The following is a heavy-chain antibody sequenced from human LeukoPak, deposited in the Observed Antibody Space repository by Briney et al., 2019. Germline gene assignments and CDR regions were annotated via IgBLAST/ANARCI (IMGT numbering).Heavy chain of an antibody. D-gene: IGHD3-22*01. CDR2: IYYSGST. V-gene: IGHV4-59*01. CDR1: GGSISSYY. J-gene: IGHJ2*01. Sequence: PSETLSLTCTVSGGSISSYYWSWIRQPPGKGLEWIGYIYYSGSTNNNPSLKSRVTISVDTSKNQFSLKLSSVTAADTAVYYCARDGYYDSSGYTPPVVVPERYFDLWGRGTLVTVSS. CDR3: ARDGYYDSSGYTPPVVVPERYFDL.